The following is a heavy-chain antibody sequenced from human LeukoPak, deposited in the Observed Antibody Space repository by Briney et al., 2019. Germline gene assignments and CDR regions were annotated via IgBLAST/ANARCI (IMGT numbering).Heavy chain of an antibody. CDR3: ARSGAVAGNLAY. CDR2: IYSGGST. D-gene: IGHD6-19*01. Sequence: WVSVIYSGGSTYYADSVKGRFTISRDNAKNSLYLQMNSLRAEDTAVYYCARSGAVAGNLAYWGQGTLVTVSS. V-gene: IGHV3-53*01. J-gene: IGHJ4*02.